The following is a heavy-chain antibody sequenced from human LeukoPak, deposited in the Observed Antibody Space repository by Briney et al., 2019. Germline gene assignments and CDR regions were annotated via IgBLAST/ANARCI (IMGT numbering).Heavy chain of an antibody. CDR3: ATKQWLAPPPDS. V-gene: IGHV3-74*01. D-gene: IGHD6-19*01. CDR2: INTDGTVT. J-gene: IGHJ4*02. CDR1: GFTFSKYG. Sequence: AGGSLRLSCAASGFTFSKYGMLWVRQAPGKGLESVSRINTDGTVTTYADSVKGRLTVSRDNADNTMFLQMNSVRDEDTAVYYCATKQWLAPPPDSWGQGTPVTVSS.